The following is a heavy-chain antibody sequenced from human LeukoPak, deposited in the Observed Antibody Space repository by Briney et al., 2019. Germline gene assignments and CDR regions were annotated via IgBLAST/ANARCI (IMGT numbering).Heavy chain of an antibody. CDR1: GGSFSGYS. CDR2: INYSRST. Sequence: SETLSLTCAVYGGSFSGYSWTWIRQPPGKGLEWIGEINYSRSTNYNPSLKSRVTISIVTSRSQFSLQLSSVTAADTAMYYCAKTHSHFPPYFDYWGQGTLVIVSS. CDR3: AKTHSHFPPYFDY. J-gene: IGHJ4*02. D-gene: IGHD4-11*01. V-gene: IGHV4-34*01.